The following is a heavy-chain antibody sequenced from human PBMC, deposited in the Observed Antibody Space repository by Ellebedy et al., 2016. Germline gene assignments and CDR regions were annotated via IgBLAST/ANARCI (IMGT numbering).Heavy chain of an antibody. CDR2: IYPSDSET. D-gene: IGHD2-21*01. V-gene: IGHV5-51*01. CDR3: ARRDTVVNPGSSAFDV. J-gene: IGHJ3*01. CDR1: TYFFTNYW. Sequence: GGSLRLSCDGSTYFFTNYWIAWVRQMPGRGLEWMGMIYPSDSETRYGPSFQGQVTISVDKSISTTYLQWSSLKASDTAIYYCARRDTVVNPGSSAFDVWGQGTMVRVSS.